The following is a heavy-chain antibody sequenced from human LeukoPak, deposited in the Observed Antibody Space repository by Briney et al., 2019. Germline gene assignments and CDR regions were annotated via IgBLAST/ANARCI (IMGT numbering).Heavy chain of an antibody. CDR2: INHSGST. CDR3: ARHHYYDRVEFDY. V-gene: IGHV4-34*01. Sequence: SETLSLTCAVYGGSFSGYYWSWIRQPPGKGLEWIGEINHSGSTNYNPSLKSRVTISVDTSKNQFSLKLSSVTAADTAVYYCARHHYYDRVEFDYWGQGTLVTVSS. CDR1: GGSFSGYY. D-gene: IGHD3-22*01. J-gene: IGHJ4*02.